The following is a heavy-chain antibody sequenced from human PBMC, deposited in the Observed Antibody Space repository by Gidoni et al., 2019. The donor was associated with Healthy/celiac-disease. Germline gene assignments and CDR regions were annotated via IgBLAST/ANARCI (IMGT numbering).Heavy chain of an antibody. J-gene: IGHJ4*02. CDR3: TTYYGSGN. Sequence: EVQLVESGGGLVQPGGSLILSCAPSGFTFSGSAMHWLRQASGKGLEWVGRIRSKANSYATAYAASVKGRFTISRDDSKNTAYLQMNSLKTEDTAVYYCTTYYGSGNWGQGTLVTVSS. D-gene: IGHD3-10*01. CDR1: GFTFSGSA. CDR2: IRSKANSYAT. V-gene: IGHV3-73*02.